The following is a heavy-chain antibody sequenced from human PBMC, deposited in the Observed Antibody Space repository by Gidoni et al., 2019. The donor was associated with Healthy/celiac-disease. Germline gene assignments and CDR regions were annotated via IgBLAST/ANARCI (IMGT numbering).Heavy chain of an antibody. V-gene: IGHV3-73*02. CDR3: TRPIEEGLAARDGRPNDAFDI. Sequence: EVQLVESGGGLVQPGGSLKLSCAASGFTFSGSAMHWVCQASGKGLEWVGRIRSKANSYATAYAASVKGRFTISRDDSKNTAYLQMNSLKTEDTAVYYCTRPIEEGLAARDGRPNDAFDIWGQGTMVTVSS. J-gene: IGHJ3*02. D-gene: IGHD6-6*01. CDR2: IRSKANSYAT. CDR1: GFTFSGSA.